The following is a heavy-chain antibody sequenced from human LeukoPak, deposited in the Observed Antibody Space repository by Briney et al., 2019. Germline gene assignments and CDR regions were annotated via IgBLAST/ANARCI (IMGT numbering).Heavy chain of an antibody. D-gene: IGHD2-21*02. V-gene: IGHV4-4*07. CDR3: AREGPLFCGTDCFSF. J-gene: IGHJ4*02. CDR2: IYGSGIT. CDR1: GGSLSNYY. Sequence: SETLSLTCTVSGGSLSNYYWSWVRQPAGKGLEWIGRIYGSGITDYNASLRSRVTMSIDKSQNQFSLKLTSVTAADTAVHYCAREGPLFCGTDCFSFWGQGTLVTVSS.